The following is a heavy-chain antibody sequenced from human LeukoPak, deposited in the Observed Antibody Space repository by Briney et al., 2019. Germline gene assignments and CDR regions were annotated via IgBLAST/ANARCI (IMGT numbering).Heavy chain of an antibody. V-gene: IGHV3-48*03. CDR3: ARQIYLGKIIVATTNYFDY. J-gene: IGHJ4*02. CDR1: GFTFSSYE. CDR2: ISSSGSTI. D-gene: IGHD5-12*01. Sequence: PGGSLRLSCAASGFTFSSYEMNWVRQAPGKGLEWVSYISSSGSTIYYADSVKGRFTISRDNAKNSLYLQMNSLRAEDTAVYYCARQIYLGKIIVATTNYFDYWGQGTLVTVSS.